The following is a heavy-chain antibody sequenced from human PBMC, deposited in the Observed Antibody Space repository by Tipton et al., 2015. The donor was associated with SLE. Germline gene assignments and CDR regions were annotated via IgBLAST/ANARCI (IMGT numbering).Heavy chain of an antibody. CDR2: ISSSGSTI. V-gene: IGHV3-48*03. CDR1: GFTFSSYE. CDR3: ARTIAVAGSAFDI. Sequence: SLRLSCAASGFTFSSYEMNWVRQAPGKGLEWVSYISSSGSTIYYADSVKGRFTISRDNAKNSLYLQMNSLRAEDTAVYYCARTIAVAGSAFDIWGQGTMVTVSS. J-gene: IGHJ3*02. D-gene: IGHD6-19*01.